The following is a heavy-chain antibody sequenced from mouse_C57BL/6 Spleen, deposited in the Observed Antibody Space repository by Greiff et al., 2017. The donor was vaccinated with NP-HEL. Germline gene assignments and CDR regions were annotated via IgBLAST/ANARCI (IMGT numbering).Heavy chain of an antibody. CDR3: ASGHSLGFAY. J-gene: IGHJ3*01. Sequence: EVNVVESGGGLVKPGGSLKLSCAASGFTFSDYGMHWVRQAPEKGLEWVAYISSGSSTIYYADTVKGRFTISRDNAKTTLFLQRTSRRSEDTAMYYCASGHSLGFAYWGQGTLVTVSA. CDR2: ISSGSSTI. CDR1: GFTFSDYG. V-gene: IGHV5-17*01. D-gene: IGHD6-2*01.